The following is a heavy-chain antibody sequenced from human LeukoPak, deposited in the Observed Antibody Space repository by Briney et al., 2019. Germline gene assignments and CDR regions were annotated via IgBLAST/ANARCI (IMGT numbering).Heavy chain of an antibody. D-gene: IGHD2-15*01. CDR3: ARARPRRYCSGGSCYYFLLYYFDY. J-gene: IGHJ4*02. Sequence: SETLSLTCAVYGGSFSGYYWSWIRQPPGKGLEWIGEINHSGSTNYNPSLKSRVTTSVDTSKNQFSLKLSSVTAADTAVYYCARARPRRYCSGGSCYYFLLYYFDYWGQGTLVTVSS. CDR2: INHSGST. V-gene: IGHV4-34*01. CDR1: GGSFSGYY.